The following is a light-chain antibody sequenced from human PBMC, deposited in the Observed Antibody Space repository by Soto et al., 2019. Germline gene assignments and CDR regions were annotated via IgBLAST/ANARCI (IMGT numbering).Light chain of an antibody. J-gene: IGLJ3*02. Sequence: QSVLSQPPSASGTPGQRVTISCSGSTSNIESNNVNWYLQLPGTAPKLLIYSDNKRPSGIPDRFSGSKSGTSASLAISGLQSDDEADYYCAAWDDSLNGPVFGGGTKLTVL. CDR2: SDN. V-gene: IGLV1-44*01. CDR3: AAWDDSLNGPV. CDR1: TSNIESNN.